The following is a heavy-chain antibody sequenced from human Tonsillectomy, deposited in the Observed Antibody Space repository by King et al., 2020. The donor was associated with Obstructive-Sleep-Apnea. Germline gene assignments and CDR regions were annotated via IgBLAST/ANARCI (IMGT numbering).Heavy chain of an antibody. CDR2: IWYDGSNK. CDR1: GFTFSSYG. D-gene: IGHD6-13*01. J-gene: IGHJ6*02. CDR3: AREPGIAAAEGIMDV. Sequence: VQLVESGGGVVQPGRSLRLSCAASGFTFSSYGMHWVRQAPGKGLEWVAVIWYDGSNKYYADSVKGRFTITRDNSQNTRYLQMNSLRAEDTAVYYCAREPGIAAAEGIMDVWGQGTTVTVSS. V-gene: IGHV3-33*01.